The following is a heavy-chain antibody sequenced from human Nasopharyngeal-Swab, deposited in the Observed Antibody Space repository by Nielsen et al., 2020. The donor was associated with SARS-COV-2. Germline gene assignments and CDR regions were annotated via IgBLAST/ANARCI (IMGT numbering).Heavy chain of an antibody. CDR1: GFSITGYG. CDR2: ISHDGDMK. Sequence: GESLKISCAASGFSITGYGMQWVRQAPGKGLEWVALISHDGDMKYYADSVKGRFTISRDISKNTLYLQMSSLRAEDTAVYYCARDRGEDAGIDYWSQGTLVTVAS. CDR3: ARDRGEDAGIDY. V-gene: IGHV3-30*03. D-gene: IGHD2-21*01. J-gene: IGHJ4*02.